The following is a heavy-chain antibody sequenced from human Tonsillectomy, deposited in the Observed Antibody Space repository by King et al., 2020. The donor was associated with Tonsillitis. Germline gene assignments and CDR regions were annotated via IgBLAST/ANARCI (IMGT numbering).Heavy chain of an antibody. V-gene: IGHV3-21*01. D-gene: IGHD6-13*01. CDR2: ISRSSSFI. J-gene: IGHJ3*01. CDR3: AIQYPPGSGWYDACHL. Sequence: VQLVESGGGLVKPGGSLRLSCEISGLSLSSFHMTWVRQAPGKGLEWVASISRSSSFIYYSDSVRGRFTVSRDSAEKSMSLQMNRLRAEDTAVYYCAIQYPPGSGWYDACHLWGQGTAVTVS. CDR1: GLSLSSFH.